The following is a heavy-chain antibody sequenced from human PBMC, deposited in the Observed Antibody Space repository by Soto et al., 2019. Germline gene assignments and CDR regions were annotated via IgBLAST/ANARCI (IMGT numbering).Heavy chain of an antibody. V-gene: IGHV3-48*02. CDR3: AVGRQQLLWFGERGYCWMED. J-gene: IGHJ6*02. CDR1: GFTFSSYS. CDR2: ISSSSSTI. D-gene: IGHD3-10*01. Sequence: GGSLRLSCAASGFTFSSYSMNWVRQAPGKWVEGVSYISSSSSTIYYEDSVKGRFTISRDNAKNSLYLQMNSLRDEDTAVYYFAVGRQQLLWFGERGYCWMEDWGQGSTVNVSS.